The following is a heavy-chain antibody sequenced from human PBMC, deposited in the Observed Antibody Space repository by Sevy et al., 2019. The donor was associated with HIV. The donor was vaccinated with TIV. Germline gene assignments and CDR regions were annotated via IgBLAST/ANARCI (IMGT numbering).Heavy chain of an antibody. J-gene: IGHJ6*03. D-gene: IGHD6-13*01. CDR3: AREVGYSSSWSLGITGYYYYMDV. V-gene: IGHV1-69*06. CDR1: GGTFSSYA. Sequence: ASVKVSCKASGGTFSSYAISWVRQAPGQGLEWMGGIIPIFGTANYAQKFQGRVTITADKSTSTAYMELSSLRSEDTAVYYCAREVGYSSSWSLGITGYYYYMDVWRKGTTVTVSS. CDR2: IIPIFGTA.